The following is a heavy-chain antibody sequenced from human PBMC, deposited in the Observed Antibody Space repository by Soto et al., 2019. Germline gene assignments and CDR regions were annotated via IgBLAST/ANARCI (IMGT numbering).Heavy chain of an antibody. V-gene: IGHV2-5*02. Sequence: QITLKESGPTLVNPTQTLTLTCTFSGFSLSTSGVGVGWIRQPPGKALEWLALIYWDDDKRYSPSLKSRLTITKDTSKNLVVLTMTNIDPVDTATYYCAHVFNSNSGSYRYFDYWGQGTLVTVSS. J-gene: IGHJ4*02. CDR3: AHVFNSNSGSYRYFDY. CDR2: IYWDDDK. CDR1: GFSLSTSGVG. D-gene: IGHD3-16*02.